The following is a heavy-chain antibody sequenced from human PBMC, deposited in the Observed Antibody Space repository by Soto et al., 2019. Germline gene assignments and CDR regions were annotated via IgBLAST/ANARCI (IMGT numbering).Heavy chain of an antibody. V-gene: IGHV1-8*01. CDR2: MNPNSGNT. CDR3: ARDPHYYDSSGGSCYFLPGIDY. CDR1: GYTFTRYD. J-gene: IGHJ4*02. D-gene: IGHD3-22*01. Sequence: ASVKVSCKASGYTFTRYDINWVRQATGQGLEWMGWMNPNSGNTGYAQKFQGRVTMTRNTSISTAYMELSSLRSEDTAVYYCARDPHYYDSSGGSCYFLPGIDYWGQGTLVTVSS.